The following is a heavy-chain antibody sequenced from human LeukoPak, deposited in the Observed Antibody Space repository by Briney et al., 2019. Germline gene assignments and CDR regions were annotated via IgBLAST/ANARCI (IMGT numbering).Heavy chain of an antibody. D-gene: IGHD2-15*01. CDR3: ARDPDWYCSGGSCYPSA. CDR2: IYYSGST. J-gene: IGHJ5*02. V-gene: IGHV4-39*06. CDR1: GGSISSSSYY. Sequence: SETLSLTCTVSGGSISSSSYYWGWIRQPPGKGLEWIGSIYYSGSTYYNPSLKSRVTISVDTSKNQFPLKLSSVTAADTAVYYCARDPDWYCSGGSCYPSAWGQGTLVTVSS.